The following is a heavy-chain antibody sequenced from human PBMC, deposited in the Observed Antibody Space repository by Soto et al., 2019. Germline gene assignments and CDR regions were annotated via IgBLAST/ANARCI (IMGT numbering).Heavy chain of an antibody. CDR1: GFSFSNYW. D-gene: IGHD6-19*01. CDR2: IKQDGSET. J-gene: IGHJ4*02. CDR3: ARGWATTAGTGDN. Sequence: ELQLVESGGGLVQPGGSLRLSCVVSGFSFSNYWMSGVRQAPGKGLEWVANIKQDGSETYYVDSVKGRFTISRDNAKNSLYLQMTSLRGDDTAVYYCARGWATTAGTGDNWGQGTLVIVSS. V-gene: IGHV3-7*01.